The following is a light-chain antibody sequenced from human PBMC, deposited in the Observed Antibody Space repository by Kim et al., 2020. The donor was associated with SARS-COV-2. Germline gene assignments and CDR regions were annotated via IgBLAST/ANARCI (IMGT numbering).Light chain of an antibody. V-gene: IGKV1-39*01. J-gene: IGKJ4*01. CDR2: AAS. CDR1: QSISSY. CDR3: QQSYSTPLT. Sequence: SASVGDRVTITCRASQSISSYLNWYQQKPGKAPKLLIYAASSLQSGVPSRFSGSGSGTDFTLTISSPQPEDFATYYCQQSYSTPLTFGGGTKLEI.